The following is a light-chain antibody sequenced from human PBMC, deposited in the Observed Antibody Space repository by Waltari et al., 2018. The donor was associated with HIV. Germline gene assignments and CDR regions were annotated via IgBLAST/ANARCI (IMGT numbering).Light chain of an antibody. CDR2: EVS. J-gene: IGLJ1*01. CDR1: SSDLGSYDL. Sequence: QSALTQPASVSGSPGQSITISCTGTSSDLGSYDLVSWYQQLPGKAPKVMIYEVSKRPSGVSNRFSGSKSGNTASLIISGLQAEDEADYYCCSYASGSTFVFGTGTKVTVL. CDR3: CSYASGSTFV. V-gene: IGLV2-23*02.